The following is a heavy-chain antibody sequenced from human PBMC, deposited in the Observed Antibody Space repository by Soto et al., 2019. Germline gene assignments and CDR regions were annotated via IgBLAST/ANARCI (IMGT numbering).Heavy chain of an antibody. CDR1: GGTFSSYA. D-gene: IGHD1-26*01. V-gene: IGHV1-69*01. J-gene: IGHJ4*02. CDR2: IIPIFGTA. CDR3: ARGVQWEPMPAGY. Sequence: QVQRLQSGAEVKKPGSSVKVSCKASGGTFSSYAISWVRQAPGQGLEWMGGIIPIFGTANYAQKFQGRVTMTSDESTSTTYMELSRLRSEETAVYYCARGVQWEPMPAGYWGQGTLVTVSS.